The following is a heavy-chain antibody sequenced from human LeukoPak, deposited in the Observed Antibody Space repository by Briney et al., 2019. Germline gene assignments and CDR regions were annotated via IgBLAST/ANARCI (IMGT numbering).Heavy chain of an antibody. D-gene: IGHD3-10*01. CDR3: ARTYYYGSGSIDY. Sequence: PSETLSLTCAVYGGSFSGYYWSWIRRPPGKGLEGIGEINHSGSTNYNPFLKSRVTISVDTSKNQFSLKLSSVTAAYTAVYYCARTYYYGSGSIDYWGQGTLVTVSS. V-gene: IGHV4-34*01. CDR1: GGSFSGYY. J-gene: IGHJ4*02. CDR2: INHSGST.